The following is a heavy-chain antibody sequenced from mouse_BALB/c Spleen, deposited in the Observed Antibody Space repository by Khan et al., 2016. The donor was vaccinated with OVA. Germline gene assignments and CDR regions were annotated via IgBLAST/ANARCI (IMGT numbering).Heavy chain of an antibody. D-gene: IGHD1-1*01. CDR3: ARVYGGDFDY. Sequence: EVELVESGPGLVKPSQSLSLTCTVTGFSITSDYAWNWIRQFPGNKLEWMGYISYSGNTKYNPSLKSRISITRDTSKNQFFLQLNSVTIEDTATYYWARVYGGDFDYWGQGTTLTVSS. CDR1: GFSITSDYA. CDR2: ISYSGNT. V-gene: IGHV3-2*02. J-gene: IGHJ2*01.